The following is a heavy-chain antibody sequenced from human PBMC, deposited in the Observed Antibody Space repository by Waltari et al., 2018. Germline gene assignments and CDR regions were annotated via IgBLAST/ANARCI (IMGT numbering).Heavy chain of an antibody. CDR3: AAALGGGISASRPFHF. CDR1: GAPFPAHS. V-gene: IGHV1-69-2*01. D-gene: IGHD3-10*01. Sequence: EVQLLQSGAEVKKPGTPVTISCTVSGAPFPAHSIHWIQQAPGKGLQWMGLLDPEDGQAVYAEKFQGRVTMTADTSIHTAYMELTSLTSEDTAFYYCAAALGGGISASRPFHFWGQGTMITVSS. CDR2: LDPEDGQA. J-gene: IGHJ3*01.